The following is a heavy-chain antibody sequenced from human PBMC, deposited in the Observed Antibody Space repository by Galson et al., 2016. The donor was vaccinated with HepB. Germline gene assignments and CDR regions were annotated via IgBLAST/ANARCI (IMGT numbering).Heavy chain of an antibody. J-gene: IGHJ4*02. D-gene: IGHD5-12*01. V-gene: IGHV4-39*01. Sequence: ETLSLTCTVSGGSINSYSTYWGWIRQPPGEGLEWIGSIYYTGSTYCNPSLKSRLTMSVDTSKNQFSLKLTSVTAADAALYYCARHITSGYYVYYFDYWGQGTPVTVSS. CDR1: GGSINSYSTY. CDR2: IYYTGST. CDR3: ARHITSGYYVYYFDY.